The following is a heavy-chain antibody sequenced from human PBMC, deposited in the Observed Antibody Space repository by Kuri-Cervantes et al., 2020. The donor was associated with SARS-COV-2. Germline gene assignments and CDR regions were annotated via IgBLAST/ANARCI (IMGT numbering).Heavy chain of an antibody. D-gene: IGHD2-2*01. Sequence: GESLKISCAASGFIFSNYAMYWVRQAPGKGLEWVSAISGSGGSTYYADSVKGRFTISRDNSKNTLYLQMNSLRAEDTAVYYCAKDLNYVVPAAISSYYYYGMDVWGQGTTENRLL. CDR3: AKDLNYVVPAAISSYYYYGMDV. CDR1: GFIFSNYA. V-gene: IGHV3-23*01. J-gene: IGHJ6*02. CDR2: ISGSGGST.